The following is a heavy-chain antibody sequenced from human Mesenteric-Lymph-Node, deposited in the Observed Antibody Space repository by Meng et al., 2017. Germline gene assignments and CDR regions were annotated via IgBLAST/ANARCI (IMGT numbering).Heavy chain of an antibody. V-gene: IGHV4-4*02. D-gene: IGHD2-2*01. Sequence: QLQLQESGPGLVEPSGTLSLPCAASGGSISSYNWWSWVRQPPGKGLEWIGEIYHSGSTNYNPSLKSRVTISVDKSKNQFSLKLSSVTAADTAVYYCASGRKYCSSTSCYGQFDYWGQGTLVTVSS. J-gene: IGHJ4*02. CDR1: GGSISSYNW. CDR2: IYHSGST. CDR3: ASGRKYCSSTSCYGQFDY.